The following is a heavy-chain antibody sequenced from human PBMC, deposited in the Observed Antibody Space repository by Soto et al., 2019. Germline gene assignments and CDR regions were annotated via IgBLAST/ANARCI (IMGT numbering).Heavy chain of an antibody. CDR1: GFTFSSYS. Sequence: GGSLRLSCAASGFTFSSYSMNWVRQAPGKGLEWGSSISRSSSYIYYADSVKGRFTISRDNAKNSLYLQMNSLRAEDTALYYCARNSGYATTYSYYGMDVWGQGTTVTVSS. CDR2: ISRSSSYI. CDR3: ARNSGYATTYSYYGMDV. D-gene: IGHD5-12*01. V-gene: IGHV3-21*01. J-gene: IGHJ6*02.